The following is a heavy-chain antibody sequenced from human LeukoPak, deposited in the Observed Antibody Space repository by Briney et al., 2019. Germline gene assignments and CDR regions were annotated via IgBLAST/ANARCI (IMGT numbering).Heavy chain of an antibody. CDR3: AGCIAVAGYYFDY. J-gene: IGHJ4*02. CDR2: INHSGST. V-gene: IGHV4-34*01. Sequence: SETLSLTCAVYGGSFSGYYWSWIRQPPGKGLEWIGEINHSGSTNYNPSLKSRVTISVDTSKNQFSLKLSSVTAADTAVYYCAGCIAVAGYYFDYWGQGTLVTVSS. D-gene: IGHD6-19*01. CDR1: GGSFSGYY.